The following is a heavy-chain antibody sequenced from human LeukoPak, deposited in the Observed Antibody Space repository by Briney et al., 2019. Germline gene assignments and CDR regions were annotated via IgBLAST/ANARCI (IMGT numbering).Heavy chain of an antibody. CDR1: GGSISSGGYS. D-gene: IGHD3-3*01. CDR3: ARVAYYDFWSGYYFDY. V-gene: IGHV4-30-2*01. J-gene: IGHJ4*02. Sequence: SETLSLTCAVSGGSISSGGYSWSWIRQPPGKRLEWIGYIYHSGSTYYNPSLKSRVTISVDRSKNQFSLKLSSVTAADTAVYYCARVAYYDFWSGYYFDYWGQGTLVTVSS. CDR2: IYHSGST.